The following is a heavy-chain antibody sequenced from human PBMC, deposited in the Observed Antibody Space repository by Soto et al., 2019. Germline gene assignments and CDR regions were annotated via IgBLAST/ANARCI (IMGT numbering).Heavy chain of an antibody. CDR1: GGTFSSYT. CDR2: IIPILGIA. CDR3: ARRRRKGVPDAPSRVGVGYGMAV. V-gene: IGHV1-69*02. J-gene: IGHJ6*02. D-gene: IGHD2-2*01. Sequence: QVQLVQSGAEVKKPGSSVKVSCKASGGTFSSYTISWVRQAPGQGLEWMGRIIPILGIANYAQKFQGRVTITADKATSTAYMELSSLRSEDTAVYYCARRRRKGVPDAPSRVGVGYGMAVWGQGTTVTVSS.